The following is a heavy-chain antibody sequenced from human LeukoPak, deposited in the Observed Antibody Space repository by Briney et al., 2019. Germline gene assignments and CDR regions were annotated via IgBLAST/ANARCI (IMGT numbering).Heavy chain of an antibody. V-gene: IGHV3-21*01. CDR2: ISSSSDYI. CDR3: ARDPWGALGY. Sequence: GGSLRLSCAASGFSFSSYSMNWVRHAPGKGLEWVSSISSSSDYIHYAGSVKARSTISRDNAKNSLYLQMNSLRAKDTSVYYCARDPWGALGYWGLGTLVTVSS. D-gene: IGHD1-26*01. CDR1: GFSFSSYS. J-gene: IGHJ4*02.